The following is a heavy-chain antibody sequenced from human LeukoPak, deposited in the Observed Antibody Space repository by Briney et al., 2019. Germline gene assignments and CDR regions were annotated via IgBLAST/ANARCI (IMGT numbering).Heavy chain of an antibody. Sequence: PSETLSLTCTVSGGSISSYYWSWIRQPPGKGLEWIGYIYYSGSTNYNPSLKSRVTISVDTSKNQFSLKLSSVTAADTAVYYCARGDAEAYYDFWSGYCPDHWGQGTLVTVSS. CDR1: GGSISSYY. J-gene: IGHJ4*02. CDR3: ARGDAEAYYDFWSGYCPDH. CDR2: IYYSGST. D-gene: IGHD3-3*01. V-gene: IGHV4-59*08.